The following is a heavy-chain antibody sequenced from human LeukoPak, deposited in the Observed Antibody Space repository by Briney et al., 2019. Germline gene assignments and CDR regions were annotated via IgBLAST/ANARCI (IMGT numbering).Heavy chain of an antibody. D-gene: IGHD3-16*01. CDR3: ARDGGSQFDY. V-gene: IGHV3-33*08. CDR1: GFTFSDYY. CDR2: IWYDGSNK. Sequence: GGSLRLSCAASGFTFSDYYMSWIRQAPGKGLEWVAVIWYDGSNKYYADSVKGRFTISRDNSKNTLYLQMNSLRAEDTAVYYCARDGGSQFDYWGQGTLVTVSS. J-gene: IGHJ4*02.